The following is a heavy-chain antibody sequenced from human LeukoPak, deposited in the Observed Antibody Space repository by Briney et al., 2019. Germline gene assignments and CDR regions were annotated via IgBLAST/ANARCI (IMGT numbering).Heavy chain of an antibody. Sequence: PGGSLRLSCAASGFTFSDYGMHWVRQAPGKGLEWVAVMSYEGTNKYYADSVKGRFTISRDNSKNTLYLQMNSLRAEDTAVYYCARDGQYGDYVDYWGQGTLVTVSS. J-gene: IGHJ4*02. V-gene: IGHV3-30*03. CDR2: MSYEGTNK. CDR3: ARDGQYGDYVDY. CDR1: GFTFSDYG. D-gene: IGHD4-17*01.